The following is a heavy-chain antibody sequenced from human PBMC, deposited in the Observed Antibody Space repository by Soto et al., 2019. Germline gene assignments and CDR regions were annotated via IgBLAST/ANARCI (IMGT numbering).Heavy chain of an antibody. CDR1: GFILSDCA. J-gene: IGHJ6*03. CDR2: ISSSSSVI. V-gene: IGHV3-48*01. CDR3: ARDLSWGSNWYYYMDV. D-gene: IGHD7-27*01. Sequence: EVQLVESGGGLEQPGGSLRLSCATSGFILSDCAMNWVRQAPGKGLEWVSYISSSSSVIDYADSVKGRFTVSRDNARNSLYLQMNSQRAEDTAVYYCARDLSWGSNWYYYMDVWGKGTTVTVSS.